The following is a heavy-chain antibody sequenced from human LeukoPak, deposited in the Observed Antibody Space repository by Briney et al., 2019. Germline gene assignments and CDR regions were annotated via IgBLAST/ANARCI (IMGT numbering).Heavy chain of an antibody. CDR1: GGSFSGYY. Sequence: PSETLSLTCAVYGGSFSGYYWSWIRQPPGKGLEWIGEINHSGSTNYNPSLKSRVTISVDTSKNQFSLKLSSVTAADTAVYYCARAPLRYFDWLLYFDYWGQGTLVTVSS. CDR3: ARAPLRYFDWLLYFDY. J-gene: IGHJ4*02. CDR2: INHSGST. D-gene: IGHD3-9*01. V-gene: IGHV4-34*01.